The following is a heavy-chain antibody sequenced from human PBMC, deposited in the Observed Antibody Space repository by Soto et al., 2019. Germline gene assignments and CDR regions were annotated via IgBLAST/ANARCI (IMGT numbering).Heavy chain of an antibody. CDR2: ISRSSSYI. D-gene: IGHD3-16*01. J-gene: IGHJ4*02. V-gene: IGHV3-21*01. CDR1: GFTFSTYS. CDR3: ASYLPKLPGEAL. Sequence: EVQLVESGGGLVRPGGSLRLSCAASGFTFSTYSMNWVRQAPGKGLEWVSSISRSSSYIYYADSVKGRFTISRDNAKNSLYLQMNSLRAEDTAVYYCASYLPKLPGEALWGQGALVTVSS.